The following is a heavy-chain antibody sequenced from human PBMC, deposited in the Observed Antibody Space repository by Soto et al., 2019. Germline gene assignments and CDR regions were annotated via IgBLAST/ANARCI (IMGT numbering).Heavy chain of an antibody. V-gene: IGHV3-49*04. Sequence: GGSLRLSCTASGFTFGDYAMSWVRQAPGKGLEWVGFIRSKAYGGTTEYAASVKGRFTISRDDSKSIAYLQMNSLKTEDTAVYYCTRALIYDYYDSSGYFSYWGQGTLVTVSS. CDR1: GFTFGDYA. J-gene: IGHJ4*02. CDR2: IRSKAYGGTT. CDR3: TRALIYDYYDSSGYFSY. D-gene: IGHD3-22*01.